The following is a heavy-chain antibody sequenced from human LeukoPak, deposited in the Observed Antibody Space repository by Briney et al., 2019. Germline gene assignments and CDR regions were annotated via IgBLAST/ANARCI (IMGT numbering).Heavy chain of an antibody. J-gene: IGHJ4*02. CDR2: IYTSGST. Sequence: SETLSLTCTVSGGSFSSYYWSWIRQPPGKGLEWIGYIYTSGSTNYNPSLKSRVTISVDTSKNQFSLKLSSVTAADTAVYYCARHGNSSSWYPYFDYWGQGTLVTVSS. CDR3: ARHGNSSSWYPYFDY. CDR1: GGSFSSYY. D-gene: IGHD6-13*01. V-gene: IGHV4-4*09.